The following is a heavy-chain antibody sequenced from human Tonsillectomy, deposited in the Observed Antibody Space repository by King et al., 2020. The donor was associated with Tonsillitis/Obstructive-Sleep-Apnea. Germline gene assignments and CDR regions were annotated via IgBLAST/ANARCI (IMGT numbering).Heavy chain of an antibody. CDR1: GFTFSNYG. Sequence: VQLVESGGGLVKPGGSLRVSCAASGFTFSNYGMNWVRQAPGKGLEWVSSISGSSDYIYYADSGKGRFTISRDNAKNSLNLQMNSLRAEDTAVYYCASEGPGSGYFDYWGQGTLVTVSS. CDR3: ASEGPGSGYFDY. V-gene: IGHV3-21*01. CDR2: ISGSSDYI. J-gene: IGHJ4*02. D-gene: IGHD3-10*01.